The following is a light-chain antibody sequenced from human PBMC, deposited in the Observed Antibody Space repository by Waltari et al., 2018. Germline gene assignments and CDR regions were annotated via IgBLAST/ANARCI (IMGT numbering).Light chain of an antibody. V-gene: IGKV4-1*01. J-gene: IGKJ1*01. CDR1: QRVLYSPINMNY. CDR3: QQYYSTPGT. CDR2: WAS. Sequence: DIVMTQSPDSLAVSLGERATINCKSSQRVLYSPINMNYLACYKQRPGQPPKLLIYWASTPESRVPDRFSGSGSGTDFNLTSRSLQAEDVAVYYCQQYYSTPGTFGQGTNVEIK.